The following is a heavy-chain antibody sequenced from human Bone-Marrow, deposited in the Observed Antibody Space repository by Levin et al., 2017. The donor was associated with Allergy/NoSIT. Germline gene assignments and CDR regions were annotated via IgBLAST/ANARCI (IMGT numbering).Heavy chain of an antibody. CDR3: AKRGTTGTSPYYYYYMDG. D-gene: IGHD1-1*01. V-gene: IGHV3-23*01. CDR2: ISGSGGST. J-gene: IGHJ6*03. Sequence: SLLLSFSSSFFPFLLSSLSWVRQAPGKGLEWVSAISGSGGSTYYADSVKGRFTLSSYHSKNTLYLQMNSLRAEDTAVYYCAKRGTTGTSPYYYYYMDGWGKGTTVTVSS. CDR1: FFPFLLSS.